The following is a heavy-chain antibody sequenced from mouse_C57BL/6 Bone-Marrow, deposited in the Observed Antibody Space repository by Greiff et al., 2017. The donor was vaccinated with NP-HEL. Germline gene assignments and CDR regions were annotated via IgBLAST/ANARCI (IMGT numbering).Heavy chain of an antibody. CDR1: GYTFTSYG. V-gene: IGHV1-81*01. J-gene: IGHJ2*01. Sequence: QVQLQPSGAELARPGASVKLSCKASGYTFTSYGISWVKQRTGQGLEWIGEIYPRSGNTYYNEKFKGKATLTADKSSSTAYMELRSLTSEDSAVYFCARDLYFDYWGQGTTLTVSS. CDR2: IYPRSGNT. CDR3: ARDLYFDY.